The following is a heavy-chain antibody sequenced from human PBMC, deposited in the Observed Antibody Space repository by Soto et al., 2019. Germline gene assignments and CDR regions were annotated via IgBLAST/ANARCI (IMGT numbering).Heavy chain of an antibody. D-gene: IGHD4-4*01. Sequence: VGSLRLSGEASGFTFSGYWMSWVRQAPGKGLEWVADIKHDGSVQYYVDSVKGRFTISRDNAKKLLYLQMNGLRAEDTALYYCARAPYSNAWYRFDLWGQGTLVTVSS. CDR1: GFTFSGYW. CDR3: ARAPYSNAWYRFDL. V-gene: IGHV3-7*03. CDR2: IKHDGSVQ. J-gene: IGHJ4*02.